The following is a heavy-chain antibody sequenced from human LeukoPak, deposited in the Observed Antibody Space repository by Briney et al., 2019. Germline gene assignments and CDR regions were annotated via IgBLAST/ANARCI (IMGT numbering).Heavy chain of an antibody. CDR1: GGTSSSYA. V-gene: IGHV1-69*04. D-gene: IGHD6-19*01. CDR2: IIPILGIA. Sequence: SVKVSCKASGGTSSSYAIIWVRRAPGQGLEWMGRIIPILGIANYAQKFQGRVTITADKSTSTAYMELSSLRSEDTAVYYCARVVAVAGTDQFDYWGQGTLVTVSS. J-gene: IGHJ4*02. CDR3: ARVVAVAGTDQFDY.